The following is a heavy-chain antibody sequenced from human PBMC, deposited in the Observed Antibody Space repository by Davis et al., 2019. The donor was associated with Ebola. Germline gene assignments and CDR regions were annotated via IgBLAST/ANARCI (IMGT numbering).Heavy chain of an antibody. V-gene: IGHV1-2*02. CDR2: IIPNSGDT. CDR3: ARGSTFWSGYYMAYFDY. CDR1: GYTFTAHY. D-gene: IGHD3-3*01. Sequence: ASVKVSCKASGYTFTAHYLHWVRQAPGQGLEWMGWIIPNSGDTLYAQKFQDIVTMTRDTSINTAYMEVTRLTFDDTAVYYCARGSTFWSGYYMAYFDYWGQGILVTVSS. J-gene: IGHJ4*02.